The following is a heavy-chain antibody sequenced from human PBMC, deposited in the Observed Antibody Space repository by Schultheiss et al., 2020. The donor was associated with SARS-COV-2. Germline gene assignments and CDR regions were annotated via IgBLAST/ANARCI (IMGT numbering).Heavy chain of an antibody. CDR2: IYYSGST. CDR3: ARVGYDFWSGPIHYFDY. D-gene: IGHD3-3*01. J-gene: IGHJ4*02. V-gene: IGHV4-59*01. CDR1: GGSISSYY. Sequence: SETLSLTCTVSGGSISSYYWSWIRQPPGKGLEWIGYIYYSGSTNYNPSLKSRVTISVDTSKNQFSLKLSSVTAADTAVYYCARVGYDFWSGPIHYFDYWGQGTLVTVSS.